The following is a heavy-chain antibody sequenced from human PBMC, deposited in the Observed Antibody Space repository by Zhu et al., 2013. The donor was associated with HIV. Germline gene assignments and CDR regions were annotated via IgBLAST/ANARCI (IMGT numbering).Heavy chain of an antibody. Sequence: QVQLVQSGAEVKKPGASVKVSCEASDLMFTMYGFNWVRQVPGQGLEWMGWISAYNGDTNYAQKFQGRVTMTTDTSTNTAYMELRSLRSDDTAVYYCARVPARGATAEGRDWGQGTLVTVSS. V-gene: IGHV1-18*01. J-gene: IGHJ4*02. D-gene: IGHD2-2*01. CDR2: ISAYNGDT. CDR3: ARVPARGATAEGRD. CDR1: DLMFTMYG.